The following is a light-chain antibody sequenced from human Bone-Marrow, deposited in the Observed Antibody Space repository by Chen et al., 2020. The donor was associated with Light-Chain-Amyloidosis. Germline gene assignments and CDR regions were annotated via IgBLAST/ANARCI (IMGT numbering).Light chain of an antibody. V-gene: IGLV2-14*01. Sequence: QSALTQPASVSGSPGQSITISCTGTSSDVGGDNHVSWYQQHPDKAPKLMTYEVTNRPSWVPDRFSGSKSDNAASLTISGLQTEDEADYFCSSYTITNTLVFGSGTRVTVL. CDR2: EVT. J-gene: IGLJ1*01. CDR1: SSDVGGDNH. CDR3: SSYTITNTLV.